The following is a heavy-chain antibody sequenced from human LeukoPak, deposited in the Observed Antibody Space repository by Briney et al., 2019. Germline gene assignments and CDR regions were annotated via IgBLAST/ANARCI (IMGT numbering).Heavy chain of an antibody. CDR3: ARGGYCSSTSCYAGGLKEDY. Sequence: PGGSLRLSCAASGFTFSNYWMTWVRQAPGKGLEWVANIKQDGSEKYYVDSVKGRFTISRDNAKNSLYLQMNSLRAEDTAVYYCARGGYCSSTSCYAGGLKEDYWGQGTLVTVSS. V-gene: IGHV3-7*01. D-gene: IGHD2-2*01. CDR1: GFTFSNYW. J-gene: IGHJ4*02. CDR2: IKQDGSEK.